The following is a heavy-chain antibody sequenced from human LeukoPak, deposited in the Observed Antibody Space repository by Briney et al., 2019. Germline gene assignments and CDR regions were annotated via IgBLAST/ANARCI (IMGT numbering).Heavy chain of an antibody. Sequence: PGGSLRLSXAASGFTFSSYGMHWVRQAPGKGMEWVAFIRYDGSNKYYADSVKGRFTISRDNSKNTLYLQMNSLRAEDTAVYYCAKDDSSGYYYWGQGTLVTVSS. J-gene: IGHJ4*02. V-gene: IGHV3-30*02. CDR3: AKDDSSGYYY. D-gene: IGHD3-22*01. CDR1: GFTFSSYG. CDR2: IRYDGSNK.